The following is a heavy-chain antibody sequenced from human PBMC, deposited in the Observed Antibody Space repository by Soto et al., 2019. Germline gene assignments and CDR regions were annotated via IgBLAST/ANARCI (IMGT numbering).Heavy chain of an antibody. CDR1: GGSLSRGDYY. Sequence: ASETLSLTCTVPGGSLSRGDYYWSWIRQPPGKGLEWIGYIYYSGSTYYNPSLKSRVTISVDTSKNQFSLKLSSVTAADTAVYYCARERPDGSRLDPWGQGTLVTVSS. CDR2: IYYSGST. V-gene: IGHV4-30-4*01. CDR3: ARERPDGSRLDP. D-gene: IGHD6-13*01. J-gene: IGHJ5*02.